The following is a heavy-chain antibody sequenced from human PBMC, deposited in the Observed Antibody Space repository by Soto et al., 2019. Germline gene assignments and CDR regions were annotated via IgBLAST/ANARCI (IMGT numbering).Heavy chain of an antibody. V-gene: IGHV4-59*01. CDR3: ASGPTWGSPTLSFDY. D-gene: IGHD7-27*01. CDR1: GGSISSYY. J-gene: IGHJ4*02. CDR2: IYYSGST. Sequence: SETLSLTCTVSGGSISSYYWSWIRQPPGKGLEWIGYIYYSGSTNYNPSLKSRVTISVDTSKNQFSLKLSSVTAADTAVYYCASGPTWGSPTLSFDYWGQGTLVTVSS.